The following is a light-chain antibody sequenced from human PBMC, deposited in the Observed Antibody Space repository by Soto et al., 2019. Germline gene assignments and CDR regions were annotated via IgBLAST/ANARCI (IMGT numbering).Light chain of an antibody. V-gene: IGKV1-8*01. CDR3: QQYYSYPIT. J-gene: IGKJ5*01. CDR1: QGISSY. CDR2: AAS. Sequence: AIRMTQSPSSLSAYTGDRVTITCRASQGISSYLAWYQQKPGKAPKLLIYAASTLQSGVPSRFSGSGSGTDFTLPISCLQSEDFATYYSQQYYSYPITFGQGTRLEIK.